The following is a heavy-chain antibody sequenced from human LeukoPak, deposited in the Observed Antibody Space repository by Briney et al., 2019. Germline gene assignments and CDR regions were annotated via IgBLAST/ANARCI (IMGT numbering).Heavy chain of an antibody. CDR1: GFTVSSNY. CDR2: IRSKAYGRTT. J-gene: IGHJ3*02. Sequence: GGSLRLSCAASGFTVSSNYMSWVRQAPGKGLEWVGFIRSKAYGRTTEYAASVKGRFTISRDDSKSIAYLQMNSLKTEDTAVYYCTRSFWKWELLQGFAFDIWGQGTMVTVSS. CDR3: TRSFWKWELLQGFAFDI. V-gene: IGHV3-49*04. D-gene: IGHD1-26*01.